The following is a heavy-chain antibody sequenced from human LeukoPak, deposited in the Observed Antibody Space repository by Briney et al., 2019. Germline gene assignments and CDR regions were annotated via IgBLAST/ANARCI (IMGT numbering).Heavy chain of an antibody. Sequence: TGGSLRLSCAASGFTFSSYEMNWVRQAPGKGLEWVSYISSSGSTIYYAYSLKGRFTISRDNAKDSLYLQMNSLRAEDTAVYYCARASGNSAEFDYWGQGTLVTVSS. CDR1: GFTFSSYE. J-gene: IGHJ4*02. V-gene: IGHV3-48*03. CDR3: ARASGNSAEFDY. CDR2: ISSSGSTI. D-gene: IGHD4-23*01.